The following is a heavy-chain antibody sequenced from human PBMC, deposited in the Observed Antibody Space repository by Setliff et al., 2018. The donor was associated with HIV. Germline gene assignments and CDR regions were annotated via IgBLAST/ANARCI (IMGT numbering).Heavy chain of an antibody. J-gene: IGHJ4*02. CDR1: GGSFSGYY. CDR3: ARDKAVAGNHRPYYFYY. CDR2: IYHSGST. D-gene: IGHD6-19*01. V-gene: IGHV4-34*01. Sequence: SETLSLTCAVYGGSFSGYYWSWIRQPPGWGLEWIGSIYHSGSTYYNPSLKSRVTISVDTSKNQFSLKLSSVTAADTAVYYCARDKAVAGNHRPYYFYYWGQGTLVTVSS.